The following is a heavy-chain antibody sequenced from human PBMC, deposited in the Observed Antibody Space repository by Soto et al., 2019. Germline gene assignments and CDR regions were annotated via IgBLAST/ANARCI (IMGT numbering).Heavy chain of an antibody. D-gene: IGHD6-19*01. CDR3: ARDPGLDGAFDI. V-gene: IGHV1-69*13. CDR2: IIPIFGTA. Sequence: SVKVSCKASGGTFSSYAISWVRQAPGQGLEWMGGIIPIFGTANYAQKFQGRVTITADESTSTGYMELSSLRSEDTAVYYCARDPGLDGAFDIWGQGTMVTVSS. J-gene: IGHJ3*02. CDR1: GGTFSSYA.